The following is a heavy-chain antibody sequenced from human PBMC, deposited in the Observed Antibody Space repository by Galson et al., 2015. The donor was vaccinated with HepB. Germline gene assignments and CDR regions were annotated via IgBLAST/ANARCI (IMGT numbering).Heavy chain of an antibody. Sequence: SLRLSCAASGFTFSYYAMAWVRQAPGKGLEWISAITPSGDNTYYADSMKGRFFISRDNSQNTVFLQMNSLRADDTAIYFCATVFPEKTDGWYRQSLYYFDSWGQGTRVTFAS. CDR3: ATVFPEKTDGWYRQSLYYFDS. D-gene: IGHD6-19*01. CDR2: ITPSGDNT. CDR1: GFTFSYYA. V-gene: IGHV3-23*01. J-gene: IGHJ4*02.